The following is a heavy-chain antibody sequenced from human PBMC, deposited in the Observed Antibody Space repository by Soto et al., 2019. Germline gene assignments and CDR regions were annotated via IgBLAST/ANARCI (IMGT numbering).Heavy chain of an antibody. CDR1: GFTFISYW. CDR2: INSDGSST. D-gene: IGHD2-15*01. V-gene: IGHV3-74*01. J-gene: IGHJ4*02. CDR3: ARVECSGGSCYSIDF. Sequence: GGSLRLSCAASGFTFISYWMHWVLQAPWKGLVWVSRINSDGSSTAYADSVKGRFTISRDNAKNTLYLQMNSLRAEDTAVYFCARVECSGGSCYSIDFWGQGTLVTVSS.